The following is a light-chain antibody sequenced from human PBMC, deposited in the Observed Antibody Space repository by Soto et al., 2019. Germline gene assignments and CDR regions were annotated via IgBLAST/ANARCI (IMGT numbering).Light chain of an antibody. V-gene: IGKV1-39*01. CDR2: GVS. J-gene: IGKJ1*01. Sequence: DIQMTQSPSTLSASVGDRVTITCRASQSVSTYLSWYVQEPGSAPKLLIYGVSKLESGIAPRFTGSGLATDFTLTINSLQPEDFAVYFCQQTYMVPYTFGQGTKVDI. CDR1: QSVSTY. CDR3: QQTYMVPYT.